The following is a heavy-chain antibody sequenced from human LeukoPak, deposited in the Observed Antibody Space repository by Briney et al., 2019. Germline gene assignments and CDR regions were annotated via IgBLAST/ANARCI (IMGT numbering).Heavy chain of an antibody. Sequence: ASVKVSCKASGYTFTGYYMHWVRQAPGQGLEWMGRINPNSGGTNYAQKFQGRVTMTSDTSISTAYMELSRLRSDDTAVYYCARPPDYSDYGAAFTYWGQGTLVTVSS. CDR3: ARPPDYSDYGAAFTY. V-gene: IGHV1-2*06. CDR2: INPNSGGT. J-gene: IGHJ4*02. CDR1: GYTFTGYY. D-gene: IGHD4-11*01.